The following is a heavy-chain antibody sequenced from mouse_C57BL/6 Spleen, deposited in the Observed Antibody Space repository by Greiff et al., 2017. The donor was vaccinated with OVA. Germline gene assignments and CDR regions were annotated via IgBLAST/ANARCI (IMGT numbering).Heavy chain of an antibody. CDR1: GFNIKDDY. CDR3: TAIYYYGSNFAY. D-gene: IGHD1-1*01. J-gene: IGHJ3*01. V-gene: IGHV14-4*01. Sequence: VQLQQSGAELVRPGASVKLSCTASGFNIKDDYMHWVKQRPEQGLEWIGWIDPENGDTEYASKFQGKATITADTSSNTAYLQLSSLTSEDTAVYYCTAIYYYGSNFAYWGQGTLVTVAA. CDR2: IDPENGDT.